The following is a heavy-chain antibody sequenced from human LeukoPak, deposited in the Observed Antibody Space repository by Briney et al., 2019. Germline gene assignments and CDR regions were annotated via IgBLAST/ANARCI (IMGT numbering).Heavy chain of an antibody. CDR3: ARVFITRIVGATYGMDV. CDR1: GFTFSSYS. V-gene: IGHV3-48*04. J-gene: IGHJ6*02. CDR2: ISSSGSTI. D-gene: IGHD1-26*01. Sequence: GGSLRLSCAASGFTFSSYSMNWVRQAPGKGLEWVSYISSSGSTIYYADSVKGRFTISRDNAKNSLYLQMNSLRAEDTAVYYCARVFITRIVGATYGMDVWGQGTTVTVSS.